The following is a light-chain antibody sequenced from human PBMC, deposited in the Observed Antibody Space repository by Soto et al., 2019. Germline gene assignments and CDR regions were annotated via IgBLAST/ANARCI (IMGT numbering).Light chain of an antibody. Sequence: QSALTQPASVSGSPGQSITISCTGASSAVGDYNYVSWYQEHPGQVPKLIIFEVTTRPSGVSDRFSGSRSGNTASLTISGLQAEDEADYYCLSHTGSRTLFGGGTKLTVL. J-gene: IGLJ3*02. CDR3: LSHTGSRTL. CDR2: EVT. V-gene: IGLV2-14*01. CDR1: SSAVGDYNY.